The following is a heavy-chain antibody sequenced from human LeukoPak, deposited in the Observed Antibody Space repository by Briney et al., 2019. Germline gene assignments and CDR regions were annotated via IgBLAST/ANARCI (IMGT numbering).Heavy chain of an antibody. CDR3: ARGLRPGRWAFDI. J-gene: IGHJ3*02. D-gene: IGHD4-17*01. Sequence: GGSLRLSCAASGFTFSSYAMSWVRQAPGKGLEWVSAISGSGGSTYYADSVKGRFTISRDNSKNTLYLQMNSLRAEDTAVYYCARGLRPGRWAFDIWGQGTMVTVSS. CDR2: ISGSGGST. V-gene: IGHV3-23*01. CDR1: GFTFSSYA.